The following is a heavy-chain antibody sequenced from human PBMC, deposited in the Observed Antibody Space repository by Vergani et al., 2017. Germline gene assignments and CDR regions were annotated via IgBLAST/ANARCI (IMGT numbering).Heavy chain of an antibody. CDR3: ARGSYYYDSSGYYFDY. V-gene: IGHV1-69*12. CDR1: GGTFSSYA. Sequence: QVQLVQSGAEVKKPGSSVKVSCKASGGTFSSYAISWVRQAPGQGLEWMGGIIPIFGTANYAQKFQGRVTITADESTSTAYKELSSLRSEDTAVYYCARGSYYYDSSGYYFDYWGQGTLVTVSS. CDR2: IIPIFGTA. D-gene: IGHD3-22*01. J-gene: IGHJ4*02.